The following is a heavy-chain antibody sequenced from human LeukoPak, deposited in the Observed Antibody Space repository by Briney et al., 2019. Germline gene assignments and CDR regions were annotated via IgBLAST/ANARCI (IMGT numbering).Heavy chain of an antibody. CDR2: ISAYNGNT. J-gene: IGHJ4*02. CDR3: AVEFYDYVWGSYPSRSRFDY. CDR1: GYTFTSYG. Sequence: ASVKVSCKASGYTFTSYGISWVRQAPGQGLEWMGWISAYNGNTNYAQKLQGRVTMTTDTSTSTAYMELRSLRSDDTAVYYCAVEFYDYVWGSYPSRSRFDYWGQGTLVTVSS. V-gene: IGHV1-18*01. D-gene: IGHD3-16*02.